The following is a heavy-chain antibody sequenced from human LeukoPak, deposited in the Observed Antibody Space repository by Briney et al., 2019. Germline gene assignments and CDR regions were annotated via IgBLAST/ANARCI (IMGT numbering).Heavy chain of an antibody. D-gene: IGHD6-19*01. CDR2: ISSSSSSI. CDR3: ARTPPGGWYVSLDY. Sequence: KTGGSLRLSCAASGFTFSRYWMHWVRQAPGKGLEWVSLISSSSSSIFYADSVKGRFTISRDSAKNSLYLQMNSLRGEDTAVYYCARTPPGGWYVSLDYWGQGTLVTVPS. V-gene: IGHV3-21*01. J-gene: IGHJ4*02. CDR1: GFTFSRYW.